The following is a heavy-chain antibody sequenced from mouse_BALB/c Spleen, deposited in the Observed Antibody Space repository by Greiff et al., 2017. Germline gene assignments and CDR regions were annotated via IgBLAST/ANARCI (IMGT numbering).Heavy chain of an antibody. CDR2: IWGDGST. D-gene: IGHD1-1*01. CDR3: ARDRRITTVVATDYAMDY. CDR1: GFSLTGYG. Sequence: QVQLKESGPGLVAPSQSLSITCTVSGFSLTGYGVNWVRQPPGKGLEWLGMIWGDGSTDYNSALKSRLSISKDNSKSQFFLKMNSLQTDDTARYYCARDRRITTVVATDYAMDYWGQGTSVTVSA. V-gene: IGHV2-6-7*01. J-gene: IGHJ4*01.